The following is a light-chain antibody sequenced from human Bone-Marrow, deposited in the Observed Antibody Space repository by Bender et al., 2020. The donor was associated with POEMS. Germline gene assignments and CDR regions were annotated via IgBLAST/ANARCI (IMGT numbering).Light chain of an antibody. J-gene: IGLJ2*01. CDR1: SSDVGLYNF. Sequence: QSALTQLASVSGSPEQSITISCSGTSSDVGLYNFVSWYQQCPGKAPKLIIYDVTERPPGVSDRFSGSKSGNTASLTISGLQAEDEADYFCSSDSTSTTLLFGGGTKVTVL. CDR3: SSDSTSTTLL. V-gene: IGLV2-14*01. CDR2: DVT.